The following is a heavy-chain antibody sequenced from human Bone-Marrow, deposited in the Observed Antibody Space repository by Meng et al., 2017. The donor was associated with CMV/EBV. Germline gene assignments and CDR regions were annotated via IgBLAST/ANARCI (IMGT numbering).Heavy chain of an antibody. CDR2: ISAYNGNT. J-gene: IGHJ6*02. D-gene: IGHD6-6*01. Sequence: ASVKVSCKASGYTFTSYGISWVRQAPGQGLEWMGWISAYNGNTNYAQKLQGRVTMTTDTSTSTAYMELRSLRSDDTAVYYCARDSLSSIAARPLYYYYYYGMDVWGQGTTVTVSS. V-gene: IGHV1-18*01. CDR1: GYTFTSYG. CDR3: ARDSLSSIAARPLYYYYYYGMDV.